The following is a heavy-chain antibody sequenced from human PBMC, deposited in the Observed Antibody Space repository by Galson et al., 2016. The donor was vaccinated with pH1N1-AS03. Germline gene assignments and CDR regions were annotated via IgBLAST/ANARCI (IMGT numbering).Heavy chain of an antibody. CDR3: ARDLSRLGDYGY. D-gene: IGHD3-16*01. J-gene: IGHJ4*02. CDR2: INPVNGNT. CDR1: GYSFTRYA. Sequence: SVKVSCKASGYSFTRYAVHWVRQAPGQRLEWMGWINPVNGNTKYSQKFQGRDTITRDTSATTVYMELSSLRSEDTAVYYCARDLSRLGDYGYWGQGTLVTVSS. V-gene: IGHV1-3*01.